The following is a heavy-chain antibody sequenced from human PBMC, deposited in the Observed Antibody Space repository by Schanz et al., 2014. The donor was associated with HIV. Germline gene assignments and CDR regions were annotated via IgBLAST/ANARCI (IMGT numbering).Heavy chain of an antibody. CDR1: GFMFRNYA. CDR2: ISGSGSST. Sequence: EVQLLESGGGLAQPGGSLRLSCVTSGFMFRNYAMSWVRQAPGKGLEWVSCISGSGSSTYFADSVKGRFTISRDNSKNTLYLQMNSLRAEDTAVYYCARGAAEMATMTPWRYWGQGTLVTVSS. J-gene: IGHJ4*02. V-gene: IGHV3-23*01. D-gene: IGHD5-12*01. CDR3: ARGAAEMATMTPWRY.